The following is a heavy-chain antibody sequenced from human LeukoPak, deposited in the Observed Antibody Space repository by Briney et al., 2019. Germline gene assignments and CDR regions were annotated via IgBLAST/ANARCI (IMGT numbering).Heavy chain of an antibody. CDR2: ISSSSSTI. V-gene: IGHV3-48*01. Sequence: PGGSLRLSCAASGFTFSSYSMNWVRQAPGKGLEWVSYISSSSSTIYYADSVKGRFTISRDNAKNSLYLQMNSLRAEDTAVYYCAKGRPVPAAIYMAAAFDIWGQGTMVTVSS. CDR1: GFTFSSYS. CDR3: AKGRPVPAAIYMAAAFDI. J-gene: IGHJ3*02. D-gene: IGHD2-2*01.